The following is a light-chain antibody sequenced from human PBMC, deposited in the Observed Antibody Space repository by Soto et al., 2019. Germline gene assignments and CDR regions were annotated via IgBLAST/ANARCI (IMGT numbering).Light chain of an antibody. CDR1: QSVRSNS. CDR2: DAS. V-gene: IGKV3-20*01. CDR3: QQYGSTPLT. Sequence: EILLTQSPDTLSLSPGERATLSCRASQSVRSNSLAWYQQKPGQAPRFLIYDASSRATGIPDRFSGSGSGTDFTLTISRLEPEDFAVYYCQQYGSTPLTFGGGTKVDIK. J-gene: IGKJ4*01.